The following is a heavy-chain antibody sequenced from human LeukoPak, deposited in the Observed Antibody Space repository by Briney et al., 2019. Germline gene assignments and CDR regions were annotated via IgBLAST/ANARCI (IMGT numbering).Heavy chain of an antibody. CDR2: INDSRST. V-gene: IGHV4-34*01. J-gene: IGHJ6*02. Sequence: SETLSLTCAVYGGSFSGYYWSWIRQPPGKGLEWIGEINDSRSTNYNPSLKSRVTISVDTSKNQFSLKLSSVTAAETAVYYCARVRLHYGSGGYRRWRYGMDVWGQGTTVTVSS. CDR1: GGSFSGYY. D-gene: IGHD3-10*01. CDR3: ARVRLHYGSGGYRRWRYGMDV.